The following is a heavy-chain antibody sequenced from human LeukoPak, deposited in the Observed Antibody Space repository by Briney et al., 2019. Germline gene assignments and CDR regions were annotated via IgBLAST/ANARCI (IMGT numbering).Heavy chain of an antibody. V-gene: IGHV4-34*12. Sequence: SETLSLTCAVSGGSLSDYYWTWIRQPPGKGLEWIGEIVHSGRTTYSPSLKSRLTISVDTSKNQFSLHLSSVTAADTAVYYCARGTVLMVYATFDYWGQGTLVTVSS. CDR3: ARGTVLMVYATFDY. CDR2: IVHSGRT. CDR1: GGSLSDYY. J-gene: IGHJ4*02. D-gene: IGHD2-8*01.